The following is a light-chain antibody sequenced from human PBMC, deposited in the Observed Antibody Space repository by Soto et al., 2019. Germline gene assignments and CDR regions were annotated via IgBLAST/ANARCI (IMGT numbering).Light chain of an antibody. CDR1: QSIRSW. CDR3: QQYNSYSWA. Sequence: DIQMTQSPSTLSASVGDRVTLTCRASQSIRSWLAWYQQKPGKAPKLLIYDASSLESGVPSRFSGSGSGTEFTLTITSLQTDDVATYYCQQYNSYSWAFGQGTKVDIK. J-gene: IGKJ1*01. CDR2: DAS. V-gene: IGKV1-5*01.